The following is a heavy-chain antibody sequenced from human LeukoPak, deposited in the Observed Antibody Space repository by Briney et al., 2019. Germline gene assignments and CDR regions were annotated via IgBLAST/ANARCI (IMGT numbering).Heavy chain of an antibody. J-gene: IGHJ3*02. D-gene: IGHD3-22*01. CDR1: GGSFSGYY. V-gene: IGHV4-34*01. CDR3: ASRVPYYYDSSGYYRRDAFDI. CDR2: INHSGST. Sequence: SETLSLTCAVYGGSFSGYYWSWIRQPPGKGLEWIGEINHSGSTNYNPSLKSRVTISVDTSKNQFSLKLSSVTAADTAVYYCASRVPYYYDSSGYYRRDAFDIWGQGTMVTVSS.